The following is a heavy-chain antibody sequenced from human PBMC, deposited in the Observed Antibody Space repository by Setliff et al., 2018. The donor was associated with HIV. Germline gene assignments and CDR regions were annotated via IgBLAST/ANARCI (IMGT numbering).Heavy chain of an antibody. J-gene: IGHJ5*02. CDR3: ARDIQAAGTGWFDP. V-gene: IGHV4-38-2*02. Sequence: ASETLSLTCAVSGYSISSGYYWGWIRRPPGKGLEWIGSIYHSGSTYYNPSLKSRVTISLDTSKNQFSLKLSSVTAADTAVYYCARDIQAAGTGWFDPWGQGTLVTVSS. D-gene: IGHD6-13*01. CDR2: IYHSGST. CDR1: GYSISSGYY.